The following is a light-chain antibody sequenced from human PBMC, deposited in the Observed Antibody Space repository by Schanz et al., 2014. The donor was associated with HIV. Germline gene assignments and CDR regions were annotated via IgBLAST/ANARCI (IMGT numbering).Light chain of an antibody. CDR3: QQANSFPLS. CDR1: QSVSSNY. Sequence: EIVLTQSPATLSLSPGERATLSCRASQSVSSNYLAWYQQKPGQAPRLLIYDASTRATGVPARFSGSGSGTDFTLTISSLQSEDFATYYCQQANSFPLSFGGGTKVEIK. J-gene: IGKJ4*01. CDR2: DAS. V-gene: IGKV3D-7*01.